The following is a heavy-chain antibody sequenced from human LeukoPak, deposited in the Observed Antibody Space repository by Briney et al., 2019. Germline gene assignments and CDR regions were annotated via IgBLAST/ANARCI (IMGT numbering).Heavy chain of an antibody. J-gene: IGHJ4*02. Sequence: GESLKISCRGFGYSFTTYWIGWVRQMPGKGLEWMGIIYPGDSDTRYSPSFQGQVTISADKSTTTAYLQWSSLKASDTAMYYCARLYRSGSYYSGLLYWGQGTLVTVSS. V-gene: IGHV5-51*01. CDR2: IYPGDSDT. CDR3: ARLYRSGSYYSGLLY. D-gene: IGHD3-10*01. CDR1: GYSFTTYW.